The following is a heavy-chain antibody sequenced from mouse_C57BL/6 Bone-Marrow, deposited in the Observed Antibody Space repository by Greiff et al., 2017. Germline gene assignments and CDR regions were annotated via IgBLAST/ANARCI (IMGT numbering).Heavy chain of an antibody. CDR3: TRKVYDYGFWFAY. CDR2: IYPGNSDT. CDR1: GYTFTSYW. Sequence: EVQGVESGTVLARPGASVKMSCKTSGYTFTSYWMHWVKQRPGQGLEWIGAIYPGNSDTSYNQKFKGKAKLTAVTSASTAYMELSSLTNEDSAVYYCTRKVYDYGFWFAYWGQGTLVTVSA. J-gene: IGHJ3*01. V-gene: IGHV1-5*01. D-gene: IGHD2-4*01.